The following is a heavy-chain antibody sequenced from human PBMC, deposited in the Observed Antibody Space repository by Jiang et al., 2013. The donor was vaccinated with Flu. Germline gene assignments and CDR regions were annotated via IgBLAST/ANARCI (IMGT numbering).Heavy chain of an antibody. D-gene: IGHD2-15*01. CDR2: IIPILGIA. CDR3: ARFAVDSYCSGGSCYPDAFDI. V-gene: IGHV1-69*02. Sequence: KVSCKASGGTFSSYTISWVRQAPGQGLEWMGRIIPILGIANYAQKFQGRVTITADKSTSTAYMELSSLRSEDTAVYYCARFAVDSYCSGGSCYPDAFDIWGQGTMVTVSS. CDR1: GGTFSSYT. J-gene: IGHJ3*02.